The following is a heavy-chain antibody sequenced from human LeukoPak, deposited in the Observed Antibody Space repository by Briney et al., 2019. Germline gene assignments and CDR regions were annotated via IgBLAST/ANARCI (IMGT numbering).Heavy chain of an antibody. CDR2: INSDGSST. CDR3: AQERRDGYKDDAFDI. V-gene: IGHV3-74*01. J-gene: IGHJ3*02. Sequence: GGSLRLSCAASGFTFSSYWMNWVRQSPGKGLVWVSHINSDGSSTSYADSVKGRFTISRDNAKNTLYLQMNSLRAEDTAVYYCAQERRDGYKDDAFDIWGQGTMVTVSS. CDR1: GFTFSSYW. D-gene: IGHD5-24*01.